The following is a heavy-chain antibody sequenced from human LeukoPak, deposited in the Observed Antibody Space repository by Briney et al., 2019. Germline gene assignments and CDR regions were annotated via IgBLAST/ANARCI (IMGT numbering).Heavy chain of an antibody. V-gene: IGHV3-7*01. CDR1: GFTFSSYW. J-gene: IGHJ4*02. D-gene: IGHD5-24*01. CDR2: IKQDGSEK. CDR3: ARIRSRDGYDFDY. Sequence: GGSLRLSCAASGFTFSSYWMSWVRQAPGKGLEWVANIKQDGSEKYYVDSVKGRFTISRDNAKNSLYLQMNSLRAEDTAVYYCARIRSRDGYDFDYWGQGTLVTVSS.